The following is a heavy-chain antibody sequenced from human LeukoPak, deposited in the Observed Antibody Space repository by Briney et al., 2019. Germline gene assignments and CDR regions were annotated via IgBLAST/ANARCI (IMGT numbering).Heavy chain of an antibody. D-gene: IGHD3-16*01. CDR2: IYPGDSDT. Sequence: RGESLKISCKGSGYSFTSYWIGWVRQMPGKGLEWMGIIYPGDSDTRYSPSFQGQVTISADKSISTAYLQWSSLKASDTATYYCARLHRPPYNWFDPWGQGTLVTVSS. CDR1: GYSFTSYW. J-gene: IGHJ5*02. V-gene: IGHV5-51*01. CDR3: ARLHRPPYNWFDP.